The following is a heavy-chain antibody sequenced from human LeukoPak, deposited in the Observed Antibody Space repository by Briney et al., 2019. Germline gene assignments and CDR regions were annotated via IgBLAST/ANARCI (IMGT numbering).Heavy chain of an antibody. D-gene: IGHD2-2*03. Sequence: GGSLRLSCAASGFTFVNYGFHWVRQAPMKALEWVAFISYNGHQKYGDSVKGRFTISRDNSKSTLYLQMNGLRPEDTAVYYCARDPLDISRWANAFDIWGQGTIVTVSS. CDR2: ISYNGHQ. V-gene: IGHV3-30-3*01. CDR3: ARDPLDISRWANAFDI. J-gene: IGHJ3*02. CDR1: GFTFVNYG.